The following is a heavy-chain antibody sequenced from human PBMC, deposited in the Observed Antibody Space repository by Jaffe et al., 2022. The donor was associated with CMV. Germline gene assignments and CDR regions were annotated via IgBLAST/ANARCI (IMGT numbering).Heavy chain of an antibody. CDR2: INPNSGGT. CDR3: ARGLHSGSYYYGMDV. D-gene: IGHD3-10*01. J-gene: IGHJ6*02. CDR1: GYTFTGYY. V-gene: IGHV1-2*02. Sequence: QVQLVQSGAEVKKPGASVKVSCKASGYTFTGYYMHWVRQAPGQGLEWMGWINPNSGGTNYAQKFQGRVTMTRDTSISTAYMELSRLRSDDTAVYYCARGLHSGSYYYGMDVWGQGTTVTVSS.